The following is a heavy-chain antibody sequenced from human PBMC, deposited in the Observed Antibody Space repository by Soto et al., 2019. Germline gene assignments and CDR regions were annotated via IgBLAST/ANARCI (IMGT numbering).Heavy chain of an antibody. D-gene: IGHD3-22*01. V-gene: IGHV4-31*03. CDR2: IYYSGST. Sequence: SETLSLTCTVSGGSISSGGYYWSWIRQHPGKGLEWTGYIYYSGSTYYNPSLKSRVTISVDTSKNQFSLKLSSVTAADTAVYYCAIYDSSGSRGFQHWGQGTLVTVSS. J-gene: IGHJ1*01. CDR3: AIYDSSGSRGFQH. CDR1: GGSISSGGYY.